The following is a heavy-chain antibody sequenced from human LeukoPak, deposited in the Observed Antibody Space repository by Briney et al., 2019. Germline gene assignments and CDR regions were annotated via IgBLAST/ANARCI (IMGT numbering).Heavy chain of an antibody. D-gene: IGHD3-16*02. Sequence: PSETLSLTCTVSGGSISSSSYYWGWIRQPPGKGLEWIGSIYYSGSTYYNPSLKSRVTISVDTSKNQFSLKLSSVTAADTAVYYCASCYPGEIDYWGQGTLVTVSS. J-gene: IGHJ4*02. V-gene: IGHV4-39*01. CDR2: IYYSGST. CDR3: ASCYPGEIDY. CDR1: GGSISSSSYY.